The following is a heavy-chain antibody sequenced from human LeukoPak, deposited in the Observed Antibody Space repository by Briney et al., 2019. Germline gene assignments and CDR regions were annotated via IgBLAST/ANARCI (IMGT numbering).Heavy chain of an antibody. V-gene: IGHV3-23*01. D-gene: IGHD5-18*01. Sequence: GGSLRLTCAASGFTFSSYAMSWVRQAPGKGLEWVSAISGSGGSTYYADSVKGRFTISRDNSKNTLYLQMNSLRAEDTAVYYCARGGYSYGRNWFDPWGQGTLVTVSS. CDR3: ARGGYSYGRNWFDP. J-gene: IGHJ5*02. CDR2: ISGSGGST. CDR1: GFTFSSYA.